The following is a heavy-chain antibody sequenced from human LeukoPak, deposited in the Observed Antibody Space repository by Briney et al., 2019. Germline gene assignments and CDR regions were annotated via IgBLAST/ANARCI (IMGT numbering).Heavy chain of an antibody. J-gene: IGHJ6*03. CDR2: INTNTGNP. CDR3: ARVGGTLLWFGEYYYMDV. V-gene: IGHV7-4-1*02. CDR1: GYTFTSYG. D-gene: IGHD3-10*01. Sequence: ASVKVSCKASGYTFTSYGISWVRQAPGQGLEWMGWINTNTGNPTYAQGFTGRFVFSLDTSVSTAYLQISSLKAEDTAVYYCARVGGTLLWFGEYYYMDVWGKGTTVTVSS.